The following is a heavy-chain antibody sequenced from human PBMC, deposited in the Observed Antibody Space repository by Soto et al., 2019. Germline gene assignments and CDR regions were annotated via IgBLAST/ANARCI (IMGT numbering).Heavy chain of an antibody. CDR1: GASIAGSSY. Sequence: SETLSLTCSVSGASIAGSSYWSWIRQPAGKGLEWVGRFSLSGTTNYSPSLRSRVTMSADVSKNQFSLRLTSVTAADTALYYCARGMTPPGAPAWYYFDSWGQGTLVTVSS. D-gene: IGHD2-8*02. V-gene: IGHV4-4*07. J-gene: IGHJ4*02. CDR3: ARGMTPPGAPAWYYFDS. CDR2: FSLSGTT.